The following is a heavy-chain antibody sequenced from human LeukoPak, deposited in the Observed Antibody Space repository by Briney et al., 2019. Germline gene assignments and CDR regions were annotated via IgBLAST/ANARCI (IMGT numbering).Heavy chain of an antibody. CDR3: ARAGCSTSCSKNYYYYAMDV. D-gene: IGHD2-2*01. CDR1: GFTFSAYY. Sequence: GGSLRLSCAASGFTFSAYYVTWIRQAPGKGLEWVSDISSSGSTIYYADSVKGRFTISRDNAKNSLYLQMNSLTAEDTAVYYCARAGCSTSCSKNYYYYAMDVWGQGTTVTVSS. V-gene: IGHV3-11*01. CDR2: ISSSGSTI. J-gene: IGHJ6*02.